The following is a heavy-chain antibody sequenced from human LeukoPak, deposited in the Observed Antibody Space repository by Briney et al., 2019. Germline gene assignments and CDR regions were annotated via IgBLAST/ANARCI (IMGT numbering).Heavy chain of an antibody. Sequence: SETLSLTCTVSGGSIGTYYWSWARQSPGKGLEWIGYIYVTGNRYNPYLQSRVTISVDTSRNQFFLKMSSVTAADTAVYYCARHTGGGIEDMDVWGKGTKVTVSS. CDR1: GGSIGTYY. V-gene: IGHV4-59*08. CDR2: IYVTGN. CDR3: ARHTGGGIEDMDV. D-gene: IGHD3-16*02. J-gene: IGHJ6*03.